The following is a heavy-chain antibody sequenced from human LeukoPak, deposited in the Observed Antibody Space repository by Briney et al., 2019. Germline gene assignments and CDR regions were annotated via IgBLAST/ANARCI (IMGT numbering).Heavy chain of an antibody. CDR2: ISYDGSNK. CDR3: ARDWGYKMATIPGY. Sequence: GGSLRLSRAASGFTFSSYAMHWVRQAPGKGLEWVAVISYDGSNKYYADSVKGRFTISRDNSKNTLYLQMNSLRAEDTAVYFCARDWGYKMATIPGYWGQGTLVTVSS. CDR1: GFTFSSYA. D-gene: IGHD5-24*01. V-gene: IGHV3-30-3*01. J-gene: IGHJ4*02.